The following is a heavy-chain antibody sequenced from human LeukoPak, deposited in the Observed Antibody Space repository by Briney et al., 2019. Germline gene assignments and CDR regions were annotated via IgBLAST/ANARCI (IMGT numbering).Heavy chain of an antibody. Sequence: GGSLRLSCAASGFTFSSYSMNWVRQAPGKGLEWVSSISSSSSYIYYADSVKGRFTISRDNAKNSLYLQMNSLRAEDTAVYYCARDPGGAPNVNFDYWGQGTLVTVSS. CDR1: GFTFSSYS. CDR3: ARDPGGAPNVNFDY. D-gene: IGHD1-26*01. V-gene: IGHV3-21*01. J-gene: IGHJ4*02. CDR2: ISSSSSYI.